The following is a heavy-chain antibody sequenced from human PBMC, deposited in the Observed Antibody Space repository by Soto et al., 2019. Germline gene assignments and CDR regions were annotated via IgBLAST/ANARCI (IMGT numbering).Heavy chain of an antibody. Sequence: SETLSLTCAVSGGSISSGGYSWSWIRQPPGKGLEWIGYIYESGSTYYNPSLKSRVTISVDRSKNQFSLKLSSVTAADTAVYYCARAHYGDYGYGMDVWGQGTTVTVS. CDR3: ARAHYGDYGYGMDV. J-gene: IGHJ6*02. CDR1: GGSISSGGYS. D-gene: IGHD4-17*01. V-gene: IGHV4-30-2*01. CDR2: IYESGST.